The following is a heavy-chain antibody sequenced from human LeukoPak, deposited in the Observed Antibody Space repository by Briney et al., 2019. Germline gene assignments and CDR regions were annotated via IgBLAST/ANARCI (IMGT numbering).Heavy chain of an antibody. CDR1: GGTFSSYT. D-gene: IGHD5-18*01. J-gene: IGHJ4*02. CDR3: ARRLRGHFDY. V-gene: IGHV1-18*01. Sequence: ASVKVSCKASGGTFSSYTISWVRQAPGQGLEWMGWISAYNGNTNYAQKLQGRVTMTTDTSTSTAYMELRSLRSDDTAVYYCARRLRGHFDYWGQGTLVTVSS. CDR2: ISAYNGNT.